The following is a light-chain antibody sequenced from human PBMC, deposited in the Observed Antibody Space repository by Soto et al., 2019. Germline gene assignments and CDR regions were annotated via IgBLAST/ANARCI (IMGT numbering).Light chain of an antibody. CDR1: QSVGSN. CDR3: QKFNKWPWT. J-gene: IGKJ1*01. V-gene: IGKV3-15*01. Sequence: EIILTQSPVTLSVSPGERASLSCRASQSVGSNLAWYQQKPGQAPRLLIYGASTRATGVPPRFSGSGSGTEFTLTISSLQSEDFAVYYCQKFNKWPWTFGQGTKVDIK. CDR2: GAS.